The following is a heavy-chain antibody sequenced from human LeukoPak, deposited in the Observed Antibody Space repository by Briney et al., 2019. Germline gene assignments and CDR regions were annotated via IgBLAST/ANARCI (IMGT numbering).Heavy chain of an antibody. Sequence: PGGFQRLSCAASGFTFDDYAMHWVRQAPGKGIDWISGISWNSGSIGYADSVKGRFTISRDNAKNSLYLQMNSLRAEDMALYYCAKPKGRFGEVEAGLDYWGQGTLVTVSS. V-gene: IGHV3-9*03. CDR3: AKPKGRFGEVEAGLDY. D-gene: IGHD3-10*01. J-gene: IGHJ4*02. CDR2: ISWNSGSI. CDR1: GFTFDDYA.